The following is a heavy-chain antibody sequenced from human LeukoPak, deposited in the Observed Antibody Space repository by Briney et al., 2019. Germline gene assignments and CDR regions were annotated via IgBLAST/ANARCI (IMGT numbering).Heavy chain of an antibody. CDR2: ISGSGGTT. CDR3: ARDISSNWCDS. J-gene: IGHJ5*01. Sequence: GGSLRLSCAASGFTLSSYAMSWVRQAPGKGLEWVSGISGSGGTTYYADSVKGRFIISRDNSKNTLYLQMNSLRAEDTAIYYCARDISSNWCDSWGQGTLVTVSS. V-gene: IGHV3-23*01. D-gene: IGHD3-9*01. CDR1: GFTLSSYA.